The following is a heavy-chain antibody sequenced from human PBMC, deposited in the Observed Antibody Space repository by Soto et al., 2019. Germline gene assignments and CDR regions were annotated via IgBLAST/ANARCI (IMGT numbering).Heavy chain of an antibody. CDR3: AKGLVGAAGKIFDY. CDR2: VSSSGGTT. D-gene: IGHD6-13*01. Sequence: GGSLRLSCAASGFTFNSYAMSWVRQAPGKGLEWVSSVSSSGGTTYYAGSVKGRFTISRDNSKNTLCLQMNSLRAEDTAVYYCAKGLVGAAGKIFDYWGQGTLVTVSS. J-gene: IGHJ4*02. V-gene: IGHV3-23*01. CDR1: GFTFNSYA.